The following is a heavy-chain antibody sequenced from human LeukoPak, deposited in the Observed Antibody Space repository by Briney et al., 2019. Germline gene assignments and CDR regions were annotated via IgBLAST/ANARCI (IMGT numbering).Heavy chain of an antibody. CDR3: ARAYSSSWYLNWFDP. D-gene: IGHD6-13*01. CDR2: IYHSGST. Sequence: SETLSLTCTVSGGSISSYYWGWIRQPPGKGLEWIGNIYHSGSTYYNPSLKSRVTISIDTSKNQFSLKLSSVTAADTAIYYCARAYSSSWYLNWFDPWGQGTLVTVSS. J-gene: IGHJ5*02. V-gene: IGHV4-38-2*02. CDR1: GGSISSYY.